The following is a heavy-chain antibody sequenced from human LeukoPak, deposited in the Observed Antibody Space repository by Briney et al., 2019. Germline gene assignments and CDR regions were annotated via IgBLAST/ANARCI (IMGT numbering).Heavy chain of an antibody. V-gene: IGHV3-23*01. J-gene: IGHJ4*02. CDR1: GFTFNYYA. CDR3: ARHDSFIPY. Sequence: PGGSLRLSCAASGFTFNYYAMSWVRQAPGKRLEWVSGISDNEGRTYYTDSVKGRFTISRDNAKNTVYLQMHNLRADDTAVYFCARHDSFIPYWGQGTLVTVSS. D-gene: IGHD5-18*01. CDR2: ISDNEGRT.